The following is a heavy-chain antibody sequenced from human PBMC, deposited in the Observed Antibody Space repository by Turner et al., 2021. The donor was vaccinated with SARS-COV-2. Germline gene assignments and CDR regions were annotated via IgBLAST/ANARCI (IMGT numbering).Heavy chain of an antibody. J-gene: IGHJ4*02. CDR3: ARGLGSKTTVVTPFGY. D-gene: IGHD4-17*01. CDR1: AFTFNSYS. Sequence: EVQLVESGGGLVKPGGSLRLSCAASAFTFNSYSMNWVRQAPGKGLEWVSFISSSSSYIYYADSVKGRFTISRDNAKNSLYLQMNSLRAEDTAVYYCARGLGSKTTVVTPFGYWGQGTLVTVSS. V-gene: IGHV3-21*01. CDR2: ISSSSSYI.